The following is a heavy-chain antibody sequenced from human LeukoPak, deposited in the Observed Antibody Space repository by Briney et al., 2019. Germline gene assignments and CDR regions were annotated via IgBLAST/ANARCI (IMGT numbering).Heavy chain of an antibody. J-gene: IGHJ4*02. Sequence: GGSLRLSCAASGFSFSTYTMNWARQAPGKGLEWVSSISGSGSYIYYADSVKGRFTISRDNAKNSLYLQMNSLRAEDTAIYYCASHFRNYYRIDYWGQGILVTVSS. CDR2: ISGSGSYI. CDR1: GFSFSTYT. V-gene: IGHV3-21*01. CDR3: ASHFRNYYRIDY. D-gene: IGHD3-10*01.